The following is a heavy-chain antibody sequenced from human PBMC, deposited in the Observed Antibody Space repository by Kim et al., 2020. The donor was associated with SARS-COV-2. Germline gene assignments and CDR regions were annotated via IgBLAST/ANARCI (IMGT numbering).Heavy chain of an antibody. CDR3: TTDLG. CDR2: IKSKTNGGTA. CDR1: GFTFTNAW. Sequence: GGSLRLSCAASGFTFTNAWMSWVRQAPGKGLEWVGRIKSKTNGGTADYAAPVKGRFTISRDDATNTLSLQMNSLKTGDTAVYYCTTDLGWGQGTTVTVSS. V-gene: IGHV3-15*01. J-gene: IGHJ6*02.